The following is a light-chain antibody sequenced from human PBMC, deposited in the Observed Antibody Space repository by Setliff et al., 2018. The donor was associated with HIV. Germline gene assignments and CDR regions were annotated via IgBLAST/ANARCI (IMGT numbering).Light chain of an antibody. V-gene: IGLV2-14*01. CDR2: EVI. CDR3: SSFTSSGTYV. CDR1: SSDVGGYNY. J-gene: IGLJ1*01. Sequence: QSALTQPASVSGSPGLSITISCTGASSDVGGYNYVSWYQQHPGKAPKLMIYEVINRPSGVSNRFSASKSGNTASLTISGLQAEDEADYYCSSFTSSGTYVFGTGTKVTVL.